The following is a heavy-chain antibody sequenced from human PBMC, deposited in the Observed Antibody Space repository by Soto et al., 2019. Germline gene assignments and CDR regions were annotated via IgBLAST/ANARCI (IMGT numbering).Heavy chain of an antibody. V-gene: IGHV1-24*01. CDR2: FDPEDGET. J-gene: IGHJ4*02. D-gene: IGHD3-3*01. CDR3: ATYDFWSGYYGY. Sequence: VRQAPGKGLEWMGGFDPEDGETIYAQKFQGRVTMTEDTSTDTAYMELSSLRSEDTAVYYCATYDFWSGYYGYWGQGTLVTVSS.